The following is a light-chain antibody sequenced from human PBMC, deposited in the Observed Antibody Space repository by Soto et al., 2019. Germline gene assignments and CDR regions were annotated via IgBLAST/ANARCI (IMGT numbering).Light chain of an antibody. CDR2: DAS. CDR1: QSSSVW. Sequence: DIQMTPSPSTLSASIGDRVTITCRASQSSSVWLAWYQQKAGKAPNLLIYDASILESGVPSRCSGSGSGTELTLTITNLQPDDFATYYCQQYNSYPYTFGQGTKLEIK. V-gene: IGKV1-5*01. CDR3: QQYNSYPYT. J-gene: IGKJ2*01.